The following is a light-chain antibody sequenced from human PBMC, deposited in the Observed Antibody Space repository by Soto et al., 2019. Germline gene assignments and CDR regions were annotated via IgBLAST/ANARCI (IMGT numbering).Light chain of an antibody. V-gene: IGKV1-12*01. J-gene: IGKJ5*01. CDR3: QQGLSFPIT. Sequence: DIQMTQSPSSVSAAVGDTVTITCRASQDVSTWLAWYQQRPGKAPNLLIYAASSLQIWVPSRVSGSGSGTDFTLTIAGLQPDDFATYYCQQGLSFPITFGQGTRLDIK. CDR2: AAS. CDR1: QDVSTW.